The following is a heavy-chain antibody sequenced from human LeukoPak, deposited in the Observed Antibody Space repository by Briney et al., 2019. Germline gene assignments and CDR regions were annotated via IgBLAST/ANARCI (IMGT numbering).Heavy chain of an antibody. J-gene: IGHJ4*02. CDR1: AGSVSSSTYY. V-gene: IGHV4-39*01. D-gene: IGHD6-19*01. CDR2: IYYSGDT. Sequence: SETLSLTCAVAAGSVSSSTYYWGWIRQPPWKGWEWIGGIYYSGDTYYNPSLKSRVTISVDTSKNQFSLKLSSVTAADTAVYYRARSRIAVAGTDYWGQGTLVTVSS. CDR3: ARSRIAVAGTDY.